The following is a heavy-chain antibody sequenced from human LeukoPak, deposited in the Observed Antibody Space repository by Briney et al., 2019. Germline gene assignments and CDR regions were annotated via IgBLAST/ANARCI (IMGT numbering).Heavy chain of an antibody. J-gene: IGHJ4*02. CDR2: IRYDGSNK. V-gene: IGHV3-30*02. CDR1: GFTFSSYG. D-gene: IGHD3-22*01. CDR3: ARDWERHNYDSSGYPSFDY. Sequence: GGSLRLSCAASGFTFSSYGVHWVRQAPGKGLEWVAFIRYDGSNKYYADSVKGRFTISRDNSKNTLYLQMNGLRAQDTAVHYCARDWERHNYDSSGYPSFDYWGQGTLVPVSS.